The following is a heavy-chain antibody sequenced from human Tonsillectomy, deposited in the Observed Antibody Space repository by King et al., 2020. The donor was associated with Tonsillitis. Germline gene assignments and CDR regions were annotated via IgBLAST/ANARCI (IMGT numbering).Heavy chain of an antibody. Sequence: VQLVESGGGVVQPGRSLRLSCAASGFTFSSSAMHWVRQAPGKGLEWVAVISFDGTNKYYADSVKGRFTISRDNSKNTLYMKMNSLRADDTAVYYCAKGGAGTSTYYDKDYSYNHMDGWGQGTTVTVSS. CDR3: AKGGAGTSTYYDKDYSYNHMDG. CDR2: ISFDGTNK. CDR1: GFTFSSSA. D-gene: IGHD3-16*01. J-gene: IGHJ6*02. V-gene: IGHV3-30-3*01.